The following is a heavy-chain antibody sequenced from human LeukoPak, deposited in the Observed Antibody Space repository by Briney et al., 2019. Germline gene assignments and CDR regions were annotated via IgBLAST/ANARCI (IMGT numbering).Heavy chain of an antibody. CDR2: IRYDGSNK. D-gene: IGHD2-15*01. Sequence: GGSLRLSCAASGFTFSSYGMHWVRQAPGKGLEWVAFIRYDGSNKYYADSVKGRFTISRDNSKNTLYLQMNSLRAEDTAVYYCARDPPTYCSGGSCYSDYWGQGTLVTVSS. CDR1: GFTFSSYG. CDR3: ARDPPTYCSGGSCYSDY. V-gene: IGHV3-30*02. J-gene: IGHJ4*02.